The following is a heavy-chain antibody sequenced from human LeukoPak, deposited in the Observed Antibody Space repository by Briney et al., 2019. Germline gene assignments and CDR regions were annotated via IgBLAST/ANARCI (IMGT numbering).Heavy chain of an antibody. D-gene: IGHD6-19*01. Sequence: GGSLRLSCAASGFTFGDYAISWFRQAPGKGLEWVGFTRNKAYGGTTEYAASVKGRFTISRDDSKSIAYLQMNSLKTEDTAVYYCTRDWYQAYYWGQGTLVTISS. CDR1: GFTFGDYA. V-gene: IGHV3-49*03. CDR2: TRNKAYGGTT. J-gene: IGHJ4*02. CDR3: TRDWYQAYY.